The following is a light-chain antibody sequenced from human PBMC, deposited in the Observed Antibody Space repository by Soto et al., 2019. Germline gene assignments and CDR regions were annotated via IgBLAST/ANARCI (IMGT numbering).Light chain of an antibody. CDR2: EGS. CDR3: SSYAGSNTYVV. Sequence: QSVLTQPASVSGSPGQSITISCTGTSSDLGSYNRVSWYQQHPGKAPKLMIYEGSKRHSGVSNRFSGSKSGNTASLTISGLQAEDEADYYCSSYAGSNTYVVFGGGTKLTVL. V-gene: IGLV2-23*01. J-gene: IGLJ2*01. CDR1: SSDLGSYNR.